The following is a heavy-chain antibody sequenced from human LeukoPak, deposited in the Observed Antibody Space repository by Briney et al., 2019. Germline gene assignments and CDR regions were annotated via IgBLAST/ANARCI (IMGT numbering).Heavy chain of an antibody. J-gene: IGHJ4*02. V-gene: IGHV3-30-3*01. CDR2: ISYDGSNK. CDR1: GFTFSSYA. CDR3: ARDLKVAGPADFDY. Sequence: QPGGSLRLSCAASGFTFSSYAMHWVRQAPGKGLEWVAVISYDGSNKYYADSVKGRFTVSRDNAKKSLYLQMNSLRAEDTGVYYCARDLKVAGPADFDYWGQGTLVTVSS. D-gene: IGHD6-19*01.